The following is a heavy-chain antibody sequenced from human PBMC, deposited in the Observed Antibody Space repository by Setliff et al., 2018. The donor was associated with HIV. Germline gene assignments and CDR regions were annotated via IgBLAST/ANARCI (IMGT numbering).Heavy chain of an antibody. Sequence: SETLSLTCTVSGGSISSYYWSWIRQPPGKGLEWIGYIYYSGSTNYNPSLKSRVTISVDTSKNQFSLKLTSVTAADTAVYYCARGYSSSWYDSWGQGTLVTVSS. V-gene: IGHV4-59*08. D-gene: IGHD6-13*01. J-gene: IGHJ5*01. CDR3: ARGYSSSWYDS. CDR1: GGSISSYY. CDR2: IYYSGST.